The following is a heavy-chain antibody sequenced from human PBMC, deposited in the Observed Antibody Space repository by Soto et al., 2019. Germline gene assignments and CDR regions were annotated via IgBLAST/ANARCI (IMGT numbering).Heavy chain of an antibody. CDR2: IYYSGST. CDR3: ARHILTTPVWFDP. J-gene: IGHJ5*02. D-gene: IGHD4-17*01. Sequence: QLQLQESGPGLVKPSETLSLTCTVSGGSISSSSYYWGWIRQPPGKGLEWLGSIYYSGSTYYNPSLKSRVTITVDTSKNQFSLKLSSVTAADTAVYYCARHILTTPVWFDPWGQGTLVTVSS. V-gene: IGHV4-39*01. CDR1: GGSISSSSYY.